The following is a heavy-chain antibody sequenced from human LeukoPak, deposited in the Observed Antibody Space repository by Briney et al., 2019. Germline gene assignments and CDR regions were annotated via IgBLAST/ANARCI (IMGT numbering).Heavy chain of an antibody. CDR3: AKDSRHRIVGTTTFLDY. J-gene: IGHJ4*02. V-gene: IGHV3-66*02. CDR2: IYSGGST. CDR1: GFTVSSNY. D-gene: IGHD1-26*01. Sequence: GGSLRLSCAASGFTVSSNYMSWVRQAPGKGLEWVSVIYSGGSTYYADSVKGRFTISRDNAKNSLYLQMNSLRAEDTAVYYCAKDSRHRIVGTTTFLDYWGQGTLVTVSS.